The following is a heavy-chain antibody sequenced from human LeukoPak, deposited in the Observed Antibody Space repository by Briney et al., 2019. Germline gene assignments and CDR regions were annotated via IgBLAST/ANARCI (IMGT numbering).Heavy chain of an antibody. V-gene: IGHV3-33*01. Sequence: GRSLRLSCAESGFTFSSYGLHWVRQAQGTGLEPVTVTWHDGSNKYYADSVKGRFTISRDNSKNTLYLQMNSLRAEDTAVYYCARDWATPRYYDSSGYFDWGQGTLVTVSS. CDR3: ARDWATPRYYDSSGYFD. CDR2: TWHDGSNK. D-gene: IGHD3-22*01. J-gene: IGHJ4*02. CDR1: GFTFSSYG.